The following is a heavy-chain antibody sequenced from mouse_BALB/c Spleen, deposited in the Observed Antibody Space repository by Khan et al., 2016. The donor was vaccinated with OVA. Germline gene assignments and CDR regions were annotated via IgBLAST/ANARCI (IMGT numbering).Heavy chain of an antibody. Sequence: IQLVQSGAELVKPGASVKLSCTASGFNIKDTYIHWVNQRPEQGLEWIGRIDPANGKTIYDPKFQGKATIAADTSSNTAYLHLSSLTSEDTVVYYCASSVLLDAMDYWGQGSSVTVSS. CDR3: ASSVLLDAMDY. CDR2: IDPANGKT. CDR1: GFNIKDTY. D-gene: IGHD3-2*02. J-gene: IGHJ4*01. V-gene: IGHV14-3*02.